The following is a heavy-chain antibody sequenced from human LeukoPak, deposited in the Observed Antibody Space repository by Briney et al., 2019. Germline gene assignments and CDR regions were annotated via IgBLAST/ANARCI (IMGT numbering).Heavy chain of an antibody. CDR1: GASINSDTYY. D-gene: IGHD4-17*01. Sequence: SETLSLTCTVSGASINSDTYYWGWIRQPPGKGLEWIGYIYYSGSTNYNPSLKSRVTISVDTSKNQFSLKLSSVTAADTAVYYCARAQSGGDYYYYYYYMDVWGKGTTVTISS. V-gene: IGHV4-61*01. CDR2: IYYSGST. J-gene: IGHJ6*03. CDR3: ARAQSGGDYYYYYYYMDV.